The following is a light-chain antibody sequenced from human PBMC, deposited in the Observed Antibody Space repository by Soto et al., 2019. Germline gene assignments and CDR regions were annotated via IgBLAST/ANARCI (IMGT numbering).Light chain of an antibody. CDR1: SSDVGSYNR. J-gene: IGLJ3*02. CDR3: CSSVGGPIWV. V-gene: IGLV2-23*02. Sequence: QSALTQPASVSGSPGQSITISCTGTSSDVGSYNRVSWYQKHPGKAPTLIIYEVNKRPSGVSNRFSGSKSGNTASLTISGLQAEEEADYYCCSSVGGPIWVFGGGTKLTVL. CDR2: EVN.